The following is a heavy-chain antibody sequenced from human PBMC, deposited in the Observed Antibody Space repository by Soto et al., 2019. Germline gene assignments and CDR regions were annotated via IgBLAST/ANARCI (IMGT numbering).Heavy chain of an antibody. CDR2: IIPIFGTA. Sequence: QVQLVQSGAEVKKPGSSVKVSCKTSGGTFSTYSIVWVRQAPGEGLEWMGGIIPIFGTANYAQKFQDRVTITADESTNTAFMELSSLKSEDTAMYYCARSSRNNDGVGTNYYFDFWGQGTLVTVSS. CDR1: GGTFSTYS. J-gene: IGHJ4*02. D-gene: IGHD1-1*01. CDR3: ARSSRNNDGVGTNYYFDF. V-gene: IGHV1-69*01.